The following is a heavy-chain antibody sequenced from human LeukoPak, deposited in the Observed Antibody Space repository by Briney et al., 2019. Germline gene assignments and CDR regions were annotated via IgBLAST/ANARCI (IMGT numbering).Heavy chain of an antibody. V-gene: IGHV1-2*02. Sequence: GASVKVSCKASGYTFTGYYMHWVRQAPGQGLEWMGWINPNSGGTNYAQKFQGRVTMTRDTSISTAYIELSRLRSDDTAVYYCARATYDSSGYYPDNFDYWGQGTLVTVSS. CDR3: ARATYDSSGYYPDNFDY. D-gene: IGHD3-22*01. CDR1: GYTFTGYY. J-gene: IGHJ4*02. CDR2: INPNSGGT.